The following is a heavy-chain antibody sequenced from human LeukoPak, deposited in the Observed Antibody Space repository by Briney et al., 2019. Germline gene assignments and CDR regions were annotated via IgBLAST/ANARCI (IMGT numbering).Heavy chain of an antibody. CDR2: IKQDGSEK. Sequence: GGSLRLSCAASGFTFSSYWMSWVRQAPGKGLEWVANIKQDGSEKYYVHSVKGRFTISRDNAKNSLYLQMNSLRAEDTAVYYCARVYLEREYYFDYWGQGTLVPVSS. CDR1: GFTFSSYW. J-gene: IGHJ4*02. V-gene: IGHV3-7*01. D-gene: IGHD1-1*01. CDR3: ARVYLEREYYFDY.